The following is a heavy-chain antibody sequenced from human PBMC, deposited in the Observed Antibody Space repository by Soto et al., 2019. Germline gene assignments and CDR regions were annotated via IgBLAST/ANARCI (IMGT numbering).Heavy chain of an antibody. D-gene: IGHD1-26*01. V-gene: IGHV3-23*01. CDR2: ISGSGGST. J-gene: IGHJ3*02. Sequence: GGSLRLSCAASGFTFSSYAMSWVRQAPGKGLEWVSAISGSGGSTYYADSVKGRFTISRDNSKNTLYLQMNSLRAEDTGVYYCAKDFYPSPNSGSDWLMAFDIWGQGTMVTVSS. CDR3: AKDFYPSPNSGSDWLMAFDI. CDR1: GFTFSSYA.